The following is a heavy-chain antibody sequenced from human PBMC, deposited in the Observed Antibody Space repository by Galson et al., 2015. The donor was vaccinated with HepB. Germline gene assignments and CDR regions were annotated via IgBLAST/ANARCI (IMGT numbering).Heavy chain of an antibody. V-gene: IGHV1-69*13. D-gene: IGHD2-2*02. J-gene: IGHJ6*02. CDR2: IIPIFGTA. CDR3: AKGIVVVPAAIRWTLDHFRGDYYYYGMDV. Sequence: SVKVSCKASGGTFSSYAISWVRQAPGQGLEWMGGIIPIFGTANYAQKFQGRVTITADESTSTAYMELSSLRSEDTAVYYCAKGIVVVPAAIRWTLDHFRGDYYYYGMDVWGQGTTVTVSS. CDR1: GGTFSSYA.